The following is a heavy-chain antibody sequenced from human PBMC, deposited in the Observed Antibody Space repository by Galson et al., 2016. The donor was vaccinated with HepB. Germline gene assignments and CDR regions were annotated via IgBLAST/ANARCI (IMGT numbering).Heavy chain of an antibody. CDR3: AKLDCGRDCPRDD. D-gene: IGHD2-21*02. J-gene: IGHJ4*02. CDR1: GFTFSRYG. V-gene: IGHV3-30*19. CDR2: ISYDGGVK. Sequence: SLRLSCAASGFTFSRYGMHWVRQAPGKGLEWVAVISYDGGVKHYADSVKGRFTVSRDNSKNTLFLQMNSLRVEDTAVYYCAKLDCGRDCPRDDWGQGTQVTVS.